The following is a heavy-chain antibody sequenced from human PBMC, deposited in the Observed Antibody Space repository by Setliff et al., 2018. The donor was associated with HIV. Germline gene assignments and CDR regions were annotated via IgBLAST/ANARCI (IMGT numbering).Heavy chain of an antibody. Sequence: ASVKVSCKASGYTFTTYYIHWVRQAPGQGLEWMGIINPSSTSTNYAQRFQGRVTMTRDTSTSTVYMELSSLRSEDTAVYYCARDHMSVGAWVGATSRGLFQHRGQGTLVTVS. CDR3: ARDHMSVGAWVGATSRGLFQH. J-gene: IGHJ1*01. CDR1: GYTFTTYY. V-gene: IGHV1-46*01. D-gene: IGHD1-26*01. CDR2: INPSSTST.